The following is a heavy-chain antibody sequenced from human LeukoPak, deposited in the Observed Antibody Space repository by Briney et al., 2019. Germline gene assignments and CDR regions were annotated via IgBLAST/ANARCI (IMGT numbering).Heavy chain of an antibody. J-gene: IGHJ4*02. D-gene: IGHD2-15*01. CDR3: ASYFGRQLLPFGLAFPFDY. CDR1: GGSISSSNW. CDR2: IYHSGTT. V-gene: IGHV4-4*02. Sequence: SETLSLTCAVSGGSISSSNWWSWVRQPPGKGLEWIGEIYHSGTTYYNPSLKSRVTISVDTSKNQFSLKLSSVTAADTAVYYCASYFGRQLLPFGLAFPFDYWGQGTLVTVSS.